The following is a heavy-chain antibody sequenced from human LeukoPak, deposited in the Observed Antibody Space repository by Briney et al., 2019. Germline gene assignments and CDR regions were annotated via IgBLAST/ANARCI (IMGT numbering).Heavy chain of an antibody. CDR3: ARRKSSGWFMV. V-gene: IGHV1-69*13. CDR2: FIPIFGTT. Sequence: SVKVSCKASGGTFSRYAISWVRQAPGQGLEWMGGFIPIFGTTNYAQKFQGRVTITADESTSTVYMEMSSLTSEDTAVYYCARRKSSGWFMVWGQGTLVTVSS. J-gene: IGHJ4*02. CDR1: GGTFSRYA. D-gene: IGHD6-19*01.